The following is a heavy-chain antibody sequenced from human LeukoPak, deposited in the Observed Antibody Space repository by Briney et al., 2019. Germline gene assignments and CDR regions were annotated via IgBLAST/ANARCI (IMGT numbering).Heavy chain of an antibody. CDR3: ARAQGGPYYYDSSGYYDY. V-gene: IGHV1-69*13. CDR1: GYTFTSYY. D-gene: IGHD3-22*01. J-gene: IGHJ4*02. CDR2: IIPIFGTA. Sequence: ASVKVSCKASGYTFTSYYMHWVRQAPGQGLEWMGGIIPIFGTANYAQKFQGRVTITAGESTSTAYMELSSLRSEDTAVYYCARAQGGPYYYDSSGYYDYWGQGTLVTVSS.